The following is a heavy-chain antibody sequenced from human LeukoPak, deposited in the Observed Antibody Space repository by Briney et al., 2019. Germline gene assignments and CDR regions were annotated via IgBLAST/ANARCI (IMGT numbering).Heavy chain of an antibody. D-gene: IGHD3-3*01. CDR2: IYTSGTT. CDR1: GGSISSGSYY. V-gene: IGHV4-61*02. J-gene: IGHJ4*02. Sequence: PSETLSLTCTVSGGSISSGSYYWSWIRQPAGKGLEWLGRIYTSGTTNYNPSLKSRVTISIDTSKNQLSLKLSSVTAADTAVYYCARGGITRGYWGQGTLVTVSS. CDR3: ARGGITRGY.